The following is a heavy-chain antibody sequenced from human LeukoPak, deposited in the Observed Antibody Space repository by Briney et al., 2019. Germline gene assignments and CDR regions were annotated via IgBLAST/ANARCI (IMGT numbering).Heavy chain of an antibody. Sequence: AASVKVSCKASGYTFTSYGISWVRQAPGQGLEWMGWISAYNGNTNYAQKLQGRVTMTTDTSTSTAYMELRSLRSDDTAVYYCARAGITMVRGVISDAFDIWGQGTMVTVSS. CDR2: ISAYNGNT. J-gene: IGHJ3*02. CDR1: GYTFTSYG. CDR3: ARAGITMVRGVISDAFDI. D-gene: IGHD3-10*01. V-gene: IGHV1-18*01.